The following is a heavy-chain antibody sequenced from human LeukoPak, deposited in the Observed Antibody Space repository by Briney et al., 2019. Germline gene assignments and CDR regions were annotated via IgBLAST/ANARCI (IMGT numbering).Heavy chain of an antibody. V-gene: IGHV3-66*01. CDR2: IYSGGST. D-gene: IGHD3-10*01. CDR1: GFTFSDYY. CDR3: ARMVWFRLDY. J-gene: IGHJ4*02. Sequence: GGSLRLSCAASGFTFSDYYMSWIRQAPGKGLEWVSVIYSGGSTYYADSVKGRFTISRDNSKNTLYLQMNSLRAEDTAVYYCARMVWFRLDYWGQGTLVTVSS.